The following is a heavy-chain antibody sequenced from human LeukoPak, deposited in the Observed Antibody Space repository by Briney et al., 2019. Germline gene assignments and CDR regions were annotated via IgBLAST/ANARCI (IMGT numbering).Heavy chain of an antibody. V-gene: IGHV4-38-2*01. J-gene: IGHJ4*02. CDR2: IYHSGST. CDR1: GYSISSGYY. CDR3: ARRSYYYGSGTDY. D-gene: IGHD3-10*01. Sequence: SETLSLTCAVSGYSISSGYYWGWIRQPPGKGLEWIGSIYHSGSTYYNPSLKSRVTISVDTSKNQVSLKLSSVTAADTAVYYCARRSYYYGSGTDYWGQGTLVTVSS.